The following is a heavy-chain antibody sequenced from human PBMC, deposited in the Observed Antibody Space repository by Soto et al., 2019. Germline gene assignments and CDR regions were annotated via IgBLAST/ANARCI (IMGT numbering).Heavy chain of an antibody. J-gene: IGHJ4*02. CDR2: MSSDGSYS. V-gene: IGHV3-30*18. CDR3: AKGGWVRGCPGDY. Sequence: GGSLRLSCAASGFSFSSYGMHWVRQAPGKGLEWVSVMSSDGSYSYYADSVKGRFTVSRDNSKNTLYLQVNSLKPEDTAVYYCAKGGWVRGCPGDYWGLGTLVTVSS. D-gene: IGHD6-19*01. CDR1: GFSFSSYG.